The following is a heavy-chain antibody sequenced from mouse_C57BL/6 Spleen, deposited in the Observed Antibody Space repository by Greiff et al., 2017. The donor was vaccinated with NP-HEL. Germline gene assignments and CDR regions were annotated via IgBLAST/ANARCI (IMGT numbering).Heavy chain of an antibody. CDR2: ISSGGSYT. J-gene: IGHJ3*01. D-gene: IGHD5-1*01. Sequence: EVQGVESGGDLVKPGGSLKLSCAASGFTFSSYGMSWVRQTPDKRLEWVATISSGGSYTYYPDSVKGRFTISRDNAKNTLYLQMSSLKSEDTAMYYCARDSTYGGFAYWGQGTLVTVSA. V-gene: IGHV5-6*01. CDR3: ARDSTYGGFAY. CDR1: GFTFSSYG.